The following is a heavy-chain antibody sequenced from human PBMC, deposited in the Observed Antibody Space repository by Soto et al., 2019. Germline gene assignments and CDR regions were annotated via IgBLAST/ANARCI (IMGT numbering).Heavy chain of an antibody. V-gene: IGHV3-30*18. CDR1: GFTFGSYG. CDR2: ISYDGSNK. CDR3: AKDKGHWNYYYYGMDV. Sequence: GGSLRLSCAASGFTFGSYGMHWVRQAPGKGLEWVAVISYDGSNKYYADSVKGRFTISRDNSKNTLYLQMNSLRAEDTAVYYCAKDKGHWNYYYYGMDVWGQGTTVTVSS. J-gene: IGHJ6*02. D-gene: IGHD1-1*01.